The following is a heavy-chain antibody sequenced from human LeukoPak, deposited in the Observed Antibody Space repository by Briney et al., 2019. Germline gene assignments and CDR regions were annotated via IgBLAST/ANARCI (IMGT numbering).Heavy chain of an antibody. V-gene: IGHV3-33*01. J-gene: IGHJ4*02. CDR1: GFTFSSYG. CDR2: IWYDGSNQ. Sequence: GSLRLSCAASGFTFSSYGMHWVRQAPGKGLEWVAVIWYDGSNQYYADSLKGRFTISRDNSKNTLYLQMNSLRAEDTAVYYCARDLAMIGDYWGKGTLVTVSS. D-gene: IGHD3-22*01. CDR3: ARDLAMIGDY.